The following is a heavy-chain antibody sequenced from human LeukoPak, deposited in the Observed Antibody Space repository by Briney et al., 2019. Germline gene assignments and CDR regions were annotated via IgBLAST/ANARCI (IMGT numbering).Heavy chain of an antibody. CDR2: ISNNGGRT. V-gene: IGHV3-23*01. Sequence: GGSLRLFRAGSGFSFSSNNMSWVRQAPGGGLEWVSAISNNGGRTDYADSVKGRFTISRDNSKSTLYLHMDSLRAEDTAVYYCARDEDTSALSEYWGQGTLVTVSS. D-gene: IGHD2/OR15-2a*01. CDR1: GFSFSSNN. CDR3: ARDEDTSALSEY. J-gene: IGHJ4*02.